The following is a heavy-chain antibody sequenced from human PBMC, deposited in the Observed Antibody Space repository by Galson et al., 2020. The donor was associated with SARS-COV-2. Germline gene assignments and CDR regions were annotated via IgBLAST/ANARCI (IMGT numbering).Heavy chain of an antibody. CDR1: GDNFNTYW. D-gene: IGHD2-2*01. Sequence: GESLKISCKGSGDNFNTYWIGWVRQMPGKGLEWMGVIYPRGSDTRYSPSFQGQVTISADKSINTAYLQWSSLKASDTAMYYCATHEGYCTSSSCYWGVDYWGQGTLVTVSS. CDR3: ATHEGYCTSSSCYWGVDY. V-gene: IGHV5-51*01. CDR2: IYPRGSDT. J-gene: IGHJ4*02.